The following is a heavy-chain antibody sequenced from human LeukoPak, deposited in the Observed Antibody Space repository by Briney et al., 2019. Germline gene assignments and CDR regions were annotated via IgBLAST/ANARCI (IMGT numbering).Heavy chain of an antibody. CDR2: ISSSGSTT. V-gene: IGHV3-48*03. CDR1: GFNFKNYE. CDR3: ARDIYGGNWPNDY. J-gene: IGHJ4*02. D-gene: IGHD4-23*01. Sequence: GGALRLSCTVSGFNFKNYEMKWVRQAPGKGLEWIAYISSSGSTTKYADSVKGRFTISRDNAKNSLHLQMNSLRAEDTAVYYCARDIYGGNWPNDYWGQGTLVTVSS.